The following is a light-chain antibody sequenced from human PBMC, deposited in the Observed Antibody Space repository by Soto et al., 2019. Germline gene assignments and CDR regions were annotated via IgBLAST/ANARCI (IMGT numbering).Light chain of an antibody. CDR1: SSDVGGYNY. Sequence: QSALTQPASVSGSPGQSITISCTGSSSDVGGYNYVSWYQQHPGKAPKLMIYEVSNRPSGVSNRFSGSKSGNTASLTISGLQAADEADYYCSSYTSSSTNVFGTGTKVTV. CDR2: EVS. J-gene: IGLJ1*01. CDR3: SSYTSSSTNV. V-gene: IGLV2-14*01.